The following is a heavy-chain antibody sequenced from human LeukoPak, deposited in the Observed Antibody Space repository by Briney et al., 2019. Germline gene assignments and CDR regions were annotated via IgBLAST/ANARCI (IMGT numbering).Heavy chain of an antibody. CDR1: GFIFSSYG. Sequence: PGGSLRLSCAASGFIFSSYGMHWVRQAPGKGLEWVAVIWYDGSNKYYADSVKGRFTISRDNSKNTLYLQMNSLRAEDTAVYYCAKDPSYGGKAFDYWGQGTLVTVSS. CDR2: IWYDGSNK. CDR3: AKDPSYGGKAFDY. D-gene: IGHD4-23*01. J-gene: IGHJ4*02. V-gene: IGHV3-33*06.